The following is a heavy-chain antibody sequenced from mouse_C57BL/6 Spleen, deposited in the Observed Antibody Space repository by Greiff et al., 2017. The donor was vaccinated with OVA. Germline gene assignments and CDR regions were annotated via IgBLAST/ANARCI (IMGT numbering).Heavy chain of an antibody. CDR1: GFTFTDYY. J-gene: IGHJ2*01. Sequence: EVQLVESGGGLVQPGGSLSLSCAASGFTFTDYYMSWVRQPPGKALEWLGFIRNKANGYTTEYSASVKGRFTISRDNSQSILYLQMNALRAADSATYYGARYIPTSKGNYFDYWGQGTTLTVSS. CDR3: ARYIPTSKGNYFDY. V-gene: IGHV7-3*01. CDR2: IRNKANGYTT. D-gene: IGHD2-10*01.